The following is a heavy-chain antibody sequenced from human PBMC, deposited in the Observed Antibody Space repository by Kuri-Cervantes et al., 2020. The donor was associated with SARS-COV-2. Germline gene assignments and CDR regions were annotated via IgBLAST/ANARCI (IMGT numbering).Heavy chain of an antibody. Sequence: SQTLSLTCAVSDDSISRGYYWGWIRQSPGKGLEWIGSIYYSGSTYYNPSLKSRVTISVDTSKNQFSLKLSSVTAADTAVYYCARLTTSYFDYWGQGTLVTVSS. J-gene: IGHJ4*02. V-gene: IGHV4-38-2*01. CDR2: IYYSGST. D-gene: IGHD4-11*01. CDR3: ARLTTSYFDY. CDR1: DDSISRGYY.